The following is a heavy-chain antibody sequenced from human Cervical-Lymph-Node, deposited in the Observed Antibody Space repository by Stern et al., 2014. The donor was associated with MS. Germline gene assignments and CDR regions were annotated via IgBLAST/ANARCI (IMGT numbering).Heavy chain of an antibody. J-gene: IGHJ4*02. Sequence: QVQLVQSGSELEKPGASVKVSCKASGYTFTTYAITWVRQAPGQGLEWMGWINTNTGPPTYAQDLPGRFVFSLDTAVSTAYLQISSLKAEDTAVDYCARGVRHLLEGVNPPDYWGQGTLVTVSS. D-gene: IGHD1-1*01. CDR3: ARGVRHLLEGVNPPDY. CDR2: INTNTGPP. CDR1: GYTFTTYA. V-gene: IGHV7-4-1*02.